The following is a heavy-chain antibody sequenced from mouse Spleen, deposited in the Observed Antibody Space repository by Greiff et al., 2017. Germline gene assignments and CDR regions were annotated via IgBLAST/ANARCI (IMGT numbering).Heavy chain of an antibody. Sequence: VKLQESGPELVKPGASVKISCKASGYAFSSSWMNWVKQRPGKGLEWIGRIYPGDGDTNYNGKFKGKATLTADKSSSTAYMQLSSLTSEDSAVYFCARRLIATGLYWYFDVWGAGTTVTVSS. D-gene: IGHD1-1*01. CDR2: IYPGDGDT. V-gene: IGHV1-82*01. CDR1: GYAFSSSW. J-gene: IGHJ1*01. CDR3: ARRLIATGLYWYFDV.